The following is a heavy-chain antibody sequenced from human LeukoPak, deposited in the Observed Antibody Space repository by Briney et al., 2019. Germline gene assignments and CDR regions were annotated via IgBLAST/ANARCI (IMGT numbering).Heavy chain of an antibody. CDR1: GFTFNSYW. V-gene: IGHV3-7*01. CDR2: IKQDGSEK. CDR3: AKDPDSGLRYFDWSSSAGNNWFDP. Sequence: HPGGSLRLSCAASGFTFNSYWMSWVRQAPGKGLEWVANIKQDGSEKYYVDSVKGRFTISRDNAKNSLYLQMNSLRAEDTAVYYCAKDPDSGLRYFDWSSSAGNNWFDPWGQGTLVTVSS. D-gene: IGHD3-9*01. J-gene: IGHJ5*02.